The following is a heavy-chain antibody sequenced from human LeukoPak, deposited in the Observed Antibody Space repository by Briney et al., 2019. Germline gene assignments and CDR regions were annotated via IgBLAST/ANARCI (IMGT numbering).Heavy chain of an antibody. CDR1: GGSISDYY. CDR2: IYNSGST. V-gene: IGHV4-59*12. J-gene: IGHJ3*02. Sequence: SETLSLTCAVSGGSISDYYWTWIRQPPGKELEWIGYIYNSGSTNYNPSLESRVTVSVDMSKYQFSLKLSSVTAADTAVYYCARGTLYYYTFDIWGQGTMVTVSS. CDR3: ARGTLYYYTFDI. D-gene: IGHD3-10*01.